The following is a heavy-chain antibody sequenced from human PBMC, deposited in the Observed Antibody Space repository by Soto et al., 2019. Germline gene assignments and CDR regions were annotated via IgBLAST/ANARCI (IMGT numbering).Heavy chain of an antibody. CDR1: GFTFSTYA. D-gene: IGHD1-26*01. CDR2: ISGSGGST. Sequence: GGSLRLSCAASGFTFSTYAMSWVRQAPGKGLEWVSAISGSGGSTYYADSVKGRFTISRDNSKNTLYLQRNSLRAEDTAVYYCAKDLLSVGTTTFDSWGQGTLVTVSS. V-gene: IGHV3-23*01. J-gene: IGHJ5*01. CDR3: AKDLLSVGTTTFDS.